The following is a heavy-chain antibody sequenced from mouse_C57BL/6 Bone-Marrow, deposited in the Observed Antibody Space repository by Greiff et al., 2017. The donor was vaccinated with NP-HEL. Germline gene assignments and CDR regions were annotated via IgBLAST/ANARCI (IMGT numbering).Heavy chain of an antibody. CDR2: ISYSGST. J-gene: IGHJ4*01. D-gene: IGHD1-1*01. Sequence: EVKLQESGPGLAKPSQTLSLTCSVTGYSITSDYWNWIREFPGNKLEYMGYISYSGSTYYNPSLKSRISITRDTSKNQYYLQLNSVTTEDTATYYCARSGSTGYYAMDYWGQGTSVTVSS. CDR1: GYSITSDY. CDR3: ARSGSTGYYAMDY. V-gene: IGHV3-8*01.